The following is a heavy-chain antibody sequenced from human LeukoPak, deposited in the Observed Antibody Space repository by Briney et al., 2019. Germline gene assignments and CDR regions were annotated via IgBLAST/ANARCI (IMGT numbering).Heavy chain of an antibody. CDR3: AKGSVVLATRGWFDP. J-gene: IGHJ5*02. V-gene: IGHV3-23*01. CDR1: GFTLSNSI. D-gene: IGHD3-3*02. Sequence: GGSLRLSCVASGFTLSNSIMSWVRQAPGKGLEWVSTIHGSDDSTFYGDSVKGRFSISRDNSKNTLYLQMNNLRAEDTAVYYCAKGSVVLATRGWFDPWGQGTLVTVSS. CDR2: IHGSDDST.